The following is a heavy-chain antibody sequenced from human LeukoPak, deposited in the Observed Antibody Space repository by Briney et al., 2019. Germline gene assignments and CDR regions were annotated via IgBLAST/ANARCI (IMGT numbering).Heavy chain of an antibody. J-gene: IGHJ4*02. D-gene: IGHD6-6*01. V-gene: IGHV3-49*04. CDR3: TTGYHGYSSSSGDY. CDR2: IRSKAYGGTT. Sequence: GGSLRLSCAASGFTFSSYGINWVRQAPGKGLEWVGFIRSKAYGGTTEYAASVKGRFTISRDDSKSIAYLQMNSLKTEDTAVYYCTTGYHGYSSSSGDYWGQGTLVTVSS. CDR1: GFTFSSYG.